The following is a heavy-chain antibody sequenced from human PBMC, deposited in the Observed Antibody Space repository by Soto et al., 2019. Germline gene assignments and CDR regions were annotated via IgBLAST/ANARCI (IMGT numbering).Heavy chain of an antibody. CDR2: IIPLLDIA. CDR1: GGTFSNDI. CDR3: VRDSPIGSTYSVYDGIDY. Sequence: QVQLVQSGAEVKKPGSSVKVSCKASGGTFSNDIITWVRQAPGQGLEWMGRIIPLLDIANYAQKFQGRVTITADKSTSTAYMELNSLRSEATAVYYCVRDSPIGSTYSVYDGIDYWGQGTLVTVSS. J-gene: IGHJ4*02. V-gene: IGHV1-69*08. D-gene: IGHD5-12*01.